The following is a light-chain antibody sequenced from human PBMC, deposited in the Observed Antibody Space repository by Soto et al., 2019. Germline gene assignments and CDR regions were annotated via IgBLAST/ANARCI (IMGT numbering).Light chain of an antibody. Sequence: EILLTQSPGTLSLSPGERATLSCRASQSVSSNYLAWYQQKPGQAPRLLIYGASSRATGIPDRFSGSGSGTDFSLTISRLELEDFAVYYCQQYGGSLTWTFGQGTKVEIK. CDR1: QSVSSNY. CDR2: GAS. CDR3: QQYGGSLTWT. J-gene: IGKJ1*01. V-gene: IGKV3-20*01.